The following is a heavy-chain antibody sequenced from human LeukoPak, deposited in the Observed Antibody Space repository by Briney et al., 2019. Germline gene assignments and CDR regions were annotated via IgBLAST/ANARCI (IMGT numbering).Heavy chain of an antibody. V-gene: IGHV3-23*01. CDR3: AKDRVYSYGSNFYSNGMDV. CDR1: GFTFSAYA. D-gene: IGHD5-18*01. J-gene: IGHJ6*02. CDR2: ISGSGGKS. Sequence: AGSLTLPCEASGFTFSAYAMTWVRQAPGKGLEWFSGISGSGGKSYYADSVKGRLTISRDNSKNTLYLQVSSLRAEETAVYYCAKDRVYSYGSNFYSNGMDVWGQGTTVTVSS.